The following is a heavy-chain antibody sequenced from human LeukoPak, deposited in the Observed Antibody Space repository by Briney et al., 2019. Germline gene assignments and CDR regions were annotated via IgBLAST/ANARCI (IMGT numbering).Heavy chain of an antibody. Sequence: GGSLGLSCAASGITFSSYGMSWVRQAPGKGLEWVSSISSTGGTTYYADPVKGRFTISRDNSKNTLYLQMNSLRAEDTAIYYCAKNGDRGAYCTGGTCYPYFYYYMDVWGKGTTVTI. CDR1: GITFSSYG. D-gene: IGHD2-15*01. CDR3: AKNGDRGAYCTGGTCYPYFYYYMDV. J-gene: IGHJ6*03. CDR2: ISSTGGTT. V-gene: IGHV3-23*01.